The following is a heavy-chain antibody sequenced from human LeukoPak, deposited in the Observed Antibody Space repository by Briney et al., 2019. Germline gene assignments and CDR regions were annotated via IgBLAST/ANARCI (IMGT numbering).Heavy chain of an antibody. V-gene: IGHV1-69*13. CDR3: AKTKRAVAGTGYFDY. D-gene: IGHD6-19*01. CDR1: GGTFSSYA. CDR2: IIPIFGTA. Sequence: SVKVSCKASGGTFSSYAISWVRQAPGQGLEWMGGIIPIFGTANYAQKFQGRVTITADESTSTAYMELSSLRSEDTAVYHCAKTKRAVAGTGYFDYWGQGTLVTVSS. J-gene: IGHJ4*02.